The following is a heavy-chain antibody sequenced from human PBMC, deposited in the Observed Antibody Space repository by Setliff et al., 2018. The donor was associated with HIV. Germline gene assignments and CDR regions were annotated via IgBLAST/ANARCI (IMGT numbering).Heavy chain of an antibody. D-gene: IGHD6-13*01. J-gene: IGHJ4*02. CDR2: THYRSRWYS. CDR3: ARAGTTMAATGYYFDH. Sequence: LSLTCALSGDNVSSDRTAWNWIRQSPSRGLEWLGRTHYRSRWYSDYATFVKSRITINPDTSKNQFSLQLNSVTPEDTAVYFCARAGTTMAATGYYFDHWGQGTLVTVSS. CDR1: GDNVSSDRTA. V-gene: IGHV6-1*01.